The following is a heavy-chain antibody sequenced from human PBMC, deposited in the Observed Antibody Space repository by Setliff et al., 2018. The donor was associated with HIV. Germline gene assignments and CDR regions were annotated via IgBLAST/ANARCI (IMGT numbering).Heavy chain of an antibody. CDR1: GDSISSGSYF. J-gene: IGHJ6*02. D-gene: IGHD3-16*01. Sequence: SETLSLTCTVSGDSISSGSYFWIWIRQPPGKGLEWIGSIYCSGNTYYNPSVKSRVTISVDTSKNQFSLKLSSVTAADTAVYYCARGGYYYYFGVDVWGQGTTVTVSS. V-gene: IGHV4-39*01. CDR2: IYCSGNT. CDR3: ARGGYYYYFGVDV.